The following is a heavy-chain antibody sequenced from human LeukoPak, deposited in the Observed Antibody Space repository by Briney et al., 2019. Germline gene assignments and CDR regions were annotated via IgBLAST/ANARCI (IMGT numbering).Heavy chain of an antibody. J-gene: IGHJ4*02. D-gene: IGHD2-15*01. CDR1: GYTFFDYA. Sequence: ASVKVSCKASGYTFFDYAMNWVRQAPGQGLEWLGWINSNTGNPTYARGFTGRFVFSLDTSVSKAYLQISSLKAEDTAVYYCAKLGYCSGGSCYGFDYWGQGTLVTVSS. CDR2: INSNTGNP. V-gene: IGHV7-4-1*02. CDR3: AKLGYCSGGSCYGFDY.